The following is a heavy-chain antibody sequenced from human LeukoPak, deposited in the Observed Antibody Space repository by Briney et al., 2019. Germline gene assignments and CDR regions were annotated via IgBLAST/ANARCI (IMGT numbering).Heavy chain of an antibody. Sequence: ASVKVSCKASGYTFTGYYMHWVRQAPGQGLEWMGYINPDSGGTSYAQKFHGRVTMTRDASISTAYLELSRLTSDDTALYFCARVEYCGGHYYYYFDNWGPGTLLTVSS. CDR1: GYTFTGYY. CDR2: INPDSGGT. V-gene: IGHV1-2*02. D-gene: IGHD2-21*01. J-gene: IGHJ4*02. CDR3: ARVEYCGGHYYYYFDN.